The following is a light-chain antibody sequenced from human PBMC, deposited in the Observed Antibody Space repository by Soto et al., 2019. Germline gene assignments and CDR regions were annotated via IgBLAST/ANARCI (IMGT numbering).Light chain of an antibody. V-gene: IGKV1-5*03. CDR1: QSISSW. Sequence: EIQMTHSPSTLSGSVGDIVTITCRASQSISSWLAWYQQKPGKAPKLLIYKASSLESGVPSRFSGSGSGTDFTLTIRCIQPEDFANYYCQKYYSYPRKFGNGNKVDIK. CDR2: KAS. J-gene: IGKJ1*01. CDR3: QKYYSYPRK.